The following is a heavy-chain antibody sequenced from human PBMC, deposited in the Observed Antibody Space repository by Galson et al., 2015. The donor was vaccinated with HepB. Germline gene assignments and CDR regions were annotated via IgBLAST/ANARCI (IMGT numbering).Heavy chain of an antibody. CDR3: ARGNLWDRSTYGMDV. Sequence: SVKVSCKAAGYTFISYSIHWVRQAPGQGLEWMEIINPSGGSTSYAQKFQGRVTLTRDTSTSTVYMELSSLRSEDTAVYYCARGNLWDRSTYGMDVWGQGTTVTVTS. CDR1: GYTFISYS. D-gene: IGHD4-11*01. CDR2: INPSGGST. V-gene: IGHV1-46*01. J-gene: IGHJ6*02.